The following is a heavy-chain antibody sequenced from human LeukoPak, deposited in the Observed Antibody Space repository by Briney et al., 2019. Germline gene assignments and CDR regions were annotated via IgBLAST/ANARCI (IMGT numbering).Heavy chain of an antibody. CDR1: GGSFNAYY. D-gene: IGHD3-16*01. Sequence: SETLSLTCAVYGGSFNAYYWSWIRQPPGKGLEWIGRIHHSGSTNYNPSLRSRVTISVDTSKNQFSLNLSSVTAADTAMYYCARLGYFRGNWYFDLWGRGTLVTVSS. CDR2: IHHSGST. CDR3: ARLGYFRGNWYFDL. J-gene: IGHJ2*01. V-gene: IGHV4-34*01.